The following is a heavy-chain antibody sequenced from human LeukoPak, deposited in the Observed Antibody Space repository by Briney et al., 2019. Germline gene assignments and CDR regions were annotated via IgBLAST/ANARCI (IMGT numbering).Heavy chain of an antibody. D-gene: IGHD3-22*01. V-gene: IGHV1-69*13. CDR1: GGTFSSYA. CDR3: ARGQVVDYYDSSGYRLFDY. J-gene: IGHJ4*02. CDR2: IIPIFGTA. Sequence: SVKVSCKASGGTFSSYAISWVRQAPGQGLEWMGGIIPIFGTANYAQKFQGRVTITADESTSTAYMELSSLRSEDTAVYYCARGQVVDYYDSSGYRLFDYWGQGTLVTVSS.